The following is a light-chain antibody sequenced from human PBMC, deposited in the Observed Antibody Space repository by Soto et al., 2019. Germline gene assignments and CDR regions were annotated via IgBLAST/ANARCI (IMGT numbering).Light chain of an antibody. J-gene: IGLJ1*01. CDR1: SSDVGGYNY. Sequence: QSALTQPASVSGSPGQSITISCTGTSSDVGGYNYVSWSQQHPGKAPQLMIYEVSKRPSGVYNRFSGTKSGNTASLTISGLPAEDDDDYYCSSYTSSSTYVFGTGTKLTVL. CDR2: EVS. V-gene: IGLV2-14*01. CDR3: SSYTSSSTYV.